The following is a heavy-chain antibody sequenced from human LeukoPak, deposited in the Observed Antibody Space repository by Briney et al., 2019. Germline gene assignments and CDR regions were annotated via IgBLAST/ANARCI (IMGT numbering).Heavy chain of an antibody. Sequence: PSETLSLTCAVYGGSFSGYYWSWIRQPPGKGLEWIGEINHGGSTNYNPSLKSRVTISVDTSKNQFSLKLSSVTAADTAVYYCARGGYYYDSSGPYYFDYWGQGTLVTVSS. CDR1: GGSFSGYY. D-gene: IGHD3-22*01. CDR2: INHGGST. CDR3: ARGGYYYDSSGPYYFDY. V-gene: IGHV4-34*01. J-gene: IGHJ4*02.